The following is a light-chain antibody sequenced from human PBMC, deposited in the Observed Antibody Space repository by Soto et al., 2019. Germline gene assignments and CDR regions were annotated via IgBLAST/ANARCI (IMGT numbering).Light chain of an antibody. CDR3: SSYTSSSTLYV. Sequence: QSVLTQPASVSGSPGQSITISCTGTSSGVGGYNYVSWYQQHPGKAPKLMIYEVSNRPSGVSNRFSGSKSGNTASLTISGLQAEDEADYYCSSYTSSSTLYVFGTGTKLTVL. J-gene: IGLJ1*01. V-gene: IGLV2-14*01. CDR2: EVS. CDR1: SSGVGGYNY.